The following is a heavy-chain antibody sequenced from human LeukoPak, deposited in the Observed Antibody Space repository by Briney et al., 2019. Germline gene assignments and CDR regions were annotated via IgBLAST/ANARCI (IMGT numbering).Heavy chain of an antibody. CDR1: GFTFSSYG. Sequence: GGSLRLSCAASGFTFSSYGMHWVRQAPGKGLEWVAVISSDGNNKNYVDSVKGRFTFSRDNSKNTLYPQMNSLSAEDTAVYYCAKGNDIGGYYYPHFDYWGQGTLVTVSS. V-gene: IGHV3-30*18. CDR3: AKGNDIGGYYYPHFDY. J-gene: IGHJ4*02. CDR2: ISSDGNNK. D-gene: IGHD3-22*01.